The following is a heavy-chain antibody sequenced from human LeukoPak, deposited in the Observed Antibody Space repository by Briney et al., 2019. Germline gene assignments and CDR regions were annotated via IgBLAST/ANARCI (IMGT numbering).Heavy chain of an antibody. CDR2: INHSGST. D-gene: IGHD6-13*01. J-gene: IGHJ4*02. Sequence: SETLSLTCAVYGGSFSGYYWSWIRQPPGKGLEWIGEINHSGSTNYSPSLKSRVTISVDTSKNQFSLKLSSVTAADTAVYYCARGPYNSRHSDYWGQGTLVTVSS. CDR3: ARGPYNSRHSDY. CDR1: GGSFSGYY. V-gene: IGHV4-34*01.